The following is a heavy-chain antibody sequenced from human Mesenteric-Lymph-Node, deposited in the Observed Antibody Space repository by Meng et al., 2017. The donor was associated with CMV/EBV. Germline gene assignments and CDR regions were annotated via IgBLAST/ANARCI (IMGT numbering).Heavy chain of an antibody. Sequence: SETLSLTCAVYGGSFSGYYWSWIRQPPGKGLEWIGNIYYTGSTNYNPSLKGRVTISVDTSKNQFSLKLTSVTAADTAVYYCARGGGGEDRYGIDYWGQGTLVTVSS. CDR2: IYYTGST. J-gene: IGHJ4*02. CDR3: ARGGGGEDRYGIDY. D-gene: IGHD2-15*01. CDR1: GGSFSGYY. V-gene: IGHV4-59*01.